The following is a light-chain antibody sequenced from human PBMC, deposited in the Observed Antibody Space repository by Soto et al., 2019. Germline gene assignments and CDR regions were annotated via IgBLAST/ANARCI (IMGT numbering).Light chain of an antibody. V-gene: IGKV1-17*01. J-gene: IGKJ1*01. CDR3: LQRNSYPLT. CDR2: AAS. Sequence: DIQMTQSPSSLSASVGDRVTITCRASQGIRNDLGWYQQRQGKAPTRLIYAASSLQIGFPSRFSGSGSGTEFTPTIRSLKTADCATYYCLQRNSYPLTSGKGTKVEIK. CDR1: QGIRND.